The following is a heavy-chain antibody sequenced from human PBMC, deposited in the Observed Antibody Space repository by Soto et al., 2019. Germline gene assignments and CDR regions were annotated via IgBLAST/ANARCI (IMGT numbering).Heavy chain of an antibody. V-gene: IGHV2-5*02. CDR3: AHRVLRTVFALVTTTAIYFDF. D-gene: IGHD3-3*01. CDR1: GFSLTTSGVG. Sequence: QITLNESGPTQVKPRQTLTLTCTFSGFSLTTSGVGVGGIRQSPGKAPEWLALIYWDGDKRYSPSLKSRLTITKDTSKNQVVLTMADLDPVDTATYYCAHRVLRTVFALVTTTAIYFDFWGQGTPVAVSS. J-gene: IGHJ4*02. CDR2: IYWDGDK.